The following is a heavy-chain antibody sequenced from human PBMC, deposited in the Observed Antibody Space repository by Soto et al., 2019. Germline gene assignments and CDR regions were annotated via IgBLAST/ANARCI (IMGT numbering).Heavy chain of an antibody. CDR3: ARLAYCGGDCSAAIDY. J-gene: IGHJ4*02. V-gene: IGHV5-51*03. Sequence: EVQLVQSGAEVKKPGESLKISCKGSGYSFTSYWIGWVRQMPGKGLEWMGIIYPGDSDTRYSPSFQGQVTISADKSISTAYLQWRSLKASDTAMYYCARLAYCGGDCSAAIDYWGQGTLVTVSS. D-gene: IGHD2-21*02. CDR2: IYPGDSDT. CDR1: GYSFTSYW.